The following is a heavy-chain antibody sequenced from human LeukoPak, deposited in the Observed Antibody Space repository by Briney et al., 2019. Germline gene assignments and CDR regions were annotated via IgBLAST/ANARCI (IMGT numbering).Heavy chain of an antibody. V-gene: IGHV1-2*02. CDR1: GYTFIDYY. Sequence: ASVKVSCTASGYTFIDYYMDCVRQAPGQGLEWMGWINTNSGGTDYAQKFQGRVTMNRDTSIDTAYMELSRLTSDDTAVYYCARDRITDCSTTSCTIANWFDPWGQGTLVTVSS. CDR3: ARDRITDCSTTSCTIANWFDP. CDR2: INTNSGGT. D-gene: IGHD2-2*01. J-gene: IGHJ5*02.